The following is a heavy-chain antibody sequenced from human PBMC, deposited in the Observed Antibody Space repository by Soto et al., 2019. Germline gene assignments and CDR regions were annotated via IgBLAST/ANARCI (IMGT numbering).Heavy chain of an antibody. Sequence: EVQLLESGGGLVQPGGSLRLSCAASGFTFSSYAMSWVRQAPGKGLEWVSAISGRGGSTYYADSVKGRSTISRDNSKITLYLQMNSLRAEDTAVYYCAKRDPTVTWYFDLWGRGTLVTVSS. D-gene: IGHD4-17*01. CDR3: AKRDPTVTWYFDL. J-gene: IGHJ2*01. CDR2: ISGRGGST. V-gene: IGHV3-23*01. CDR1: GFTFSSYA.